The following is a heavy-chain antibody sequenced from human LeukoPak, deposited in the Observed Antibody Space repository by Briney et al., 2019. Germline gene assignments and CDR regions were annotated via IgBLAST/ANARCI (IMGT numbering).Heavy chain of an antibody. D-gene: IGHD1-1*01. CDR1: SASISGYY. CDR2: VHYGGTT. V-gene: IGHV4-59*01. Sequence: SETLSLTCTVSSASISGYYWSWIRQPPGKGLEWIGYVHYGGTTNYNPSLRSRVTISLDTSRSQFSLKLSSVTAADTAVYFCARSVASTRRPSYYFEHWGQGTLVTVSS. J-gene: IGHJ4*02. CDR3: ARSVASTRRPSYYFEH.